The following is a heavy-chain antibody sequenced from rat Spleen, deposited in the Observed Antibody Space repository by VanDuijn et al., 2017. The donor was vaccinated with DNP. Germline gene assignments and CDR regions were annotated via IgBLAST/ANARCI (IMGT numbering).Heavy chain of an antibody. V-gene: IGHV5-31*01. D-gene: IGHD3-1*01. CDR1: GFTFNYYW. J-gene: IGHJ2*01. CDR3: ATPSNPTY. CDR2: ITSGGGTT. Sequence: EVQLVESGGDLVQPGRSLKLSCVASGFTFNYYWMTWIRHVPGKGLEWVASITSGGGTTNYRDSVKGRFTISRDNAKNTQYLQMDSLRSEDTATYYCATPSNPTYWGQGVMVTVSS.